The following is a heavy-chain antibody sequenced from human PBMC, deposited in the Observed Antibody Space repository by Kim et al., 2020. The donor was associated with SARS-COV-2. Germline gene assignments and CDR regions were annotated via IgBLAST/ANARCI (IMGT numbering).Heavy chain of an antibody. CDR1: GFTFSSYS. CDR2: ISSSSSYI. Sequence: GGSLRLSCAASGFTFSSYSMNWVRQAPGKGLEWVSSISSSSSYIYYADSVKGRFTISRDNAKNSLYLQMNSLRAEDTAVYYCARDDPAMVRGYDPDAFDIWGQGTMVTVSS. D-gene: IGHD3-10*01. J-gene: IGHJ3*02. V-gene: IGHV3-21*01. CDR3: ARDDPAMVRGYDPDAFDI.